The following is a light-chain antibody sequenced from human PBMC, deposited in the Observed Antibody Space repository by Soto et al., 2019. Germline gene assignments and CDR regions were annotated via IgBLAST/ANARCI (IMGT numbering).Light chain of an antibody. J-gene: IGKJ5*01. V-gene: IGKV1-33*01. Sequence: DIQMTQSPSSLSASVGDRVTIICQASQDITNYLNWYQQKPGKAPKLLIYDASNLETGVPSTFSGIGSGTHFSFTICSLQPEDIATYYCQQYDNVPFTFDQGTRLEMK. CDR3: QQYDNVPFT. CDR1: QDITNY. CDR2: DAS.